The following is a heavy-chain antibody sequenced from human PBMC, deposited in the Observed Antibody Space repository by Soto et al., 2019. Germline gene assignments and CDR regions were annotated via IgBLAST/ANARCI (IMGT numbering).Heavy chain of an antibody. V-gene: IGHV1-3*01. CDR1: GYTFTIYA. CDR3: ARGEFLRGDDY. CDR2: INAGNGNT. Sequence: AWVKVSCKASGYTFTIYAMHWVGQAPEQRREGMGWINAGNGNTKYSQTFQARATIPRDTSASTAYMELSSLRSEDTAVYYCARGEFLRGDDYWGQGTLVTVSS. J-gene: IGHJ4*02. D-gene: IGHD2-21*02.